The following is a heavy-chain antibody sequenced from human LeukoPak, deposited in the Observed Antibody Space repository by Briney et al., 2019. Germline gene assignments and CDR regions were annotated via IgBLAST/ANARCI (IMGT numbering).Heavy chain of an antibody. CDR2: IYHSGST. V-gene: IGHV4-38-2*02. Sequence: SETLSLTCAVSGYSISRGYYWGWIRQPPGQGLGWIGIIYHSGSTYYNPSLKSRVTISVDTSKNQFSLKLSSVTAAGTAVYYCARDRTYYYDGSGYYLFDPWGQGTLVTVSS. D-gene: IGHD3-22*01. CDR1: GYSISRGYY. CDR3: ARDRTYYYDGSGYYLFDP. J-gene: IGHJ5*02.